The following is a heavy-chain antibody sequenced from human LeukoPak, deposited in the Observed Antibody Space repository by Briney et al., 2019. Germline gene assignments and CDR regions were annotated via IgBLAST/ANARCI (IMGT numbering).Heavy chain of an antibody. CDR2: IFYIGSS. Sequence: SETLSLTRTVSGASISITINFCGSIRQPPGKGLEWIGTIFYIGSSYNNPSRKSRVTMSVDPSKHHFSLKLESVTAADTAVYYCASDFWPARDKQFAALGITENWFDPWGQGTLVTVSS. V-gene: IGHV4-39*07. CDR1: GASISITINF. J-gene: IGHJ5*02. CDR3: ASDFWPARDKQFAALGITENWFDP. D-gene: IGHD6-13*01.